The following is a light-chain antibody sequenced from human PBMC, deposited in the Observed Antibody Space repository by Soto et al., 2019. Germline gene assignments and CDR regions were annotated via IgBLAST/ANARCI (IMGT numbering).Light chain of an antibody. J-gene: IGKJ2*01. CDR1: QSVSSN. CDR2: GAS. V-gene: IGKV3-15*01. Sequence: EIVMTQSPATLSVSPGERATLPCRASQSVSSNLAWYQQKPGQAPRLLIYGASTRVTGIPARFSGSGSGTEFTLTISSLQSEDFAVYYCQQYNNWPPLYTFGQGTKLEIK. CDR3: QQYNNWPPLYT.